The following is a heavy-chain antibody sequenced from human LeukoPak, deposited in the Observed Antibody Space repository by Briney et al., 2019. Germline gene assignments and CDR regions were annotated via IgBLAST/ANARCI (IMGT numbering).Heavy chain of an antibody. J-gene: IGHJ4*02. CDR3: ARGSEYYDFWSGYVDY. Sequence: GGSLRLSCAASGFTFSDYYMSWIRQAPGKGLEWVSYISSSNSTIYYADSLKGRFTISRDNAKNSLYLQTNSLRAENTAVYYCARGSEYYDFWSGYVDYWGQGTLVTVSS. CDR2: ISSSNSTI. D-gene: IGHD3-3*01. CDR1: GFTFSDYY. V-gene: IGHV3-11*04.